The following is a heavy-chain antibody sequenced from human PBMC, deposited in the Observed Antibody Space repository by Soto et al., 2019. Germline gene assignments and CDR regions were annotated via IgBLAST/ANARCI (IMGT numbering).Heavy chain of an antibody. CDR2: IYYSGST. CDR1: GGSISSYY. D-gene: IGHD6-19*01. V-gene: IGHV4-59*01. CDR3: ARLEAVAVAGSFYYYGMDV. Sequence: SETLSLTCTVSGGSISSYYWSWIRQPPGKGLEWIGYIYYSGSTNYNPSLKSRVTISVDTSKNQFSLKLSSVTAADTAVYYYARLEAVAVAGSFYYYGMDVWGQGTTVTVSS. J-gene: IGHJ6*02.